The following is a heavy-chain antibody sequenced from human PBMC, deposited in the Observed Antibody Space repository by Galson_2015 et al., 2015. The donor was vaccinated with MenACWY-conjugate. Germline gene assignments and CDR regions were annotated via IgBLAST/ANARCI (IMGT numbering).Heavy chain of an antibody. Sequence: SLRLSCAASGLIFNTYWMHWVRHAPGKGLVWVSRVSPGGSSTTYADSVKDRFTISRDNAKNTLYLQMNSLRPEDTAVFYCAKSRGASFYFDSWVQGTLVTVSS. CDR3: AKSRGASFYFDS. D-gene: IGHD1-26*01. CDR2: VSPGGSST. V-gene: IGHV3-74*01. J-gene: IGHJ4*02. CDR1: GLIFNTYW.